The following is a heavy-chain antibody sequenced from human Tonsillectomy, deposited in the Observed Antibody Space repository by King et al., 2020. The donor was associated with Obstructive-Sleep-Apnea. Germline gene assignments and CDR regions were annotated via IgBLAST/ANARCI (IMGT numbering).Heavy chain of an antibody. D-gene: IGHD6-19*01. V-gene: IGHV3-21*01. Sequence: VQLVESGGGLVKPGGSLRLSCAASGFTFSSHSMNWVRQAPGKGLEWVSSISSTNSYIYYADSVRGRFTISRDNTKNSLYLQMSSLRAEDTAVYYCARDPFGQWLVPFDYWGQGTLVTVSS. CDR3: ARDPFGQWLVPFDY. J-gene: IGHJ4*02. CDR1: GFTFSSHS. CDR2: ISSTNSYI.